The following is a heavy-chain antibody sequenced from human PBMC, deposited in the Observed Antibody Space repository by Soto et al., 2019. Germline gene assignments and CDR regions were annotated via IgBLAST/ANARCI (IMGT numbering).Heavy chain of an antibody. CDR1: GGTFSSYA. CDR3: AREGASGSHIGY. V-gene: IGHV1-69*01. Sequence: QVQLVQSGAEVKKPGSSVKVSCKASGGTFSSYAISWVRQAPGQGLEWMGGIIHSFGTANYAQKFQGRVTITADESTSTAYMELSSLRSEDTAVYYCAREGASGSHIGYWGQGTLVTVSS. D-gene: IGHD3-22*01. J-gene: IGHJ4*02. CDR2: IIHSFGTA.